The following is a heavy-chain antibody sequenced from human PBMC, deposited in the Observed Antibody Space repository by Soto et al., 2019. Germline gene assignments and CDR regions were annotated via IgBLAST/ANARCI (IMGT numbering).Heavy chain of an antibody. V-gene: IGHV3-21*01. CDR2: ISSSSSYI. Sequence: XVSLRLSCAASGFTFSSYSMNWVRQAPGKGLEWVSSISSSSSYIYYADSVKGRFTISRDNAKNSLYLQMNSLRAEDTAVYYCASPNFIAAAGNGYCGQRTLVTVSS. J-gene: IGHJ4*02. CDR3: ASPNFIAAAGNGY. D-gene: IGHD6-13*01. CDR1: GFTFSSYS.